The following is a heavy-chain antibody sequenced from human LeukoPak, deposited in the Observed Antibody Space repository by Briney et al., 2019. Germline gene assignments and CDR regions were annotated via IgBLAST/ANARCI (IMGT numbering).Heavy chain of an antibody. Sequence: SWVRQPPGKGLEWIGYIYHSGSTYYNPSLKSRVTISVDRSKNQFSLKLSSVTAADTAVYYCARDGLLHGMDVWGQGTTVTVSS. V-gene: IGHV4-30-2*01. CDR3: ARDGLLHGMDV. CDR2: IYHSGST. J-gene: IGHJ6*02. D-gene: IGHD2-15*01.